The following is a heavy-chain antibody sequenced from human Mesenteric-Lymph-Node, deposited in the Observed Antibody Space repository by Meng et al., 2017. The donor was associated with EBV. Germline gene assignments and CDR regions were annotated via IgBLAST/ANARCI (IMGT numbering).Heavy chain of an antibody. Sequence: QLQLQESGPRLVKPSATLSLTCGVSGGSLSSGHWWSWVRQPPGKGLEWIGEHGGTRNYNPSLRSRVTISLDYSKNQFSLTLRSVTAADTAVYYCATFNSGSYKYYFDHWGRGILVTVS. CDR3: ATFNSGSYKYYFDH. CDR1: GGSLSSGHW. D-gene: IGHD6-19*01. V-gene: IGHV4-4*02. CDR2: HGGTR. J-gene: IGHJ4*02.